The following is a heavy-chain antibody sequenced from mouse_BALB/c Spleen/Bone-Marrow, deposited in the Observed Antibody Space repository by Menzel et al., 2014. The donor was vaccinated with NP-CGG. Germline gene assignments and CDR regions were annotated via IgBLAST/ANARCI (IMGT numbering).Heavy chain of an antibody. CDR2: IYPSDNYT. D-gene: IGHD6-5*01. V-gene: IGHV1-69*02. CDR3: TRTYAYFDG. CDR1: GYTFTSYW. J-gene: IGHJ2*01. Sequence: QVQLQQFGAELARPGASAKLPCQTSGYTFTSYWTNWVKQRPGQGLEWIGDIYPSDNYTNYNQKFKDKATLTVDISSTTAYMQLKSPAAEDSALYYCTRTYAYFDGWGQSTTLSVYS.